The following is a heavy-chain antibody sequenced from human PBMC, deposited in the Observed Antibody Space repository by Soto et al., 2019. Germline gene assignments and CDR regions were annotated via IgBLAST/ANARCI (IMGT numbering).Heavy chain of an antibody. CDR2: IDPSDSYT. J-gene: IGHJ5*02. D-gene: IGHD3-10*01. V-gene: IGHV5-10-1*01. CDR3: ERDRKYSYGSGRQGGWFGP. Sequence: GESLKISWKGAGYSFTSYWISWVRQMPGKGLEWVGRIDPSDSYTNYSPSFQGHITISAYKCISTAYLRCSSLNAASTATYYVERDRKYSYGSGRQGGWFGPWGPGTLVTVSS. CDR1: GYSFTSYW.